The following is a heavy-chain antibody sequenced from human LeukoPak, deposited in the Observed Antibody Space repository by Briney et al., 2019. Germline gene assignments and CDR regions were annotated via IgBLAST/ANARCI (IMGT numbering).Heavy chain of an antibody. Sequence: PGGSLRLSCAASGLTFSDYYMSWIRQPRGKGLEWIGSIYHSGSTYYNPSLKSRVTISVDTSKNQFSLKLSSVTAADTAVYYCARDWAIGYCTNGVCRTDAFDIWGQGTMVTVSS. CDR2: IYHSGST. CDR1: GLTFSDYY. J-gene: IGHJ3*02. D-gene: IGHD2-8*01. V-gene: IGHV4-38-2*02. CDR3: ARDWAIGYCTNGVCRTDAFDI.